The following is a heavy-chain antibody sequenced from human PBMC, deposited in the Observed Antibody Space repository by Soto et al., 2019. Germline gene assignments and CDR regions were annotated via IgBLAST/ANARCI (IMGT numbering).Heavy chain of an antibody. J-gene: IGHJ3*01. V-gene: IGHV2-5*02. CDR1: GFSFSADGVG. Sequence: HITLKESGPTLVKHTQTLTLTCIFSGFSFSADGVGVGWIRQPPGKTLEWLALIYWDDDTRYRPSLKSRLTITKDSSKNQVVLTMTNMDPLDTATYYCAHAFGVTSWPNDAFDVWGQGTVVTVSS. CDR2: IYWDDDT. CDR3: AHAFGVTSWPNDAFDV. D-gene: IGHD3-16*01.